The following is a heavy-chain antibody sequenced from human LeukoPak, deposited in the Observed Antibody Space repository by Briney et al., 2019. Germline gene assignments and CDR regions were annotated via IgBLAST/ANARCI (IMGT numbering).Heavy chain of an antibody. CDR2: ISSSSSYI. CDR3: ARSGYTWFGES. D-gene: IGHD3-10*01. V-gene: IGHV3-21*01. J-gene: IGHJ4*02. CDR1: GFTFSSYS. Sequence: GSLRPSCAASGFTFSSYSMNWVRQAPGKGLEWVSSISSSSSYIYYADSVKGRFTISRDNPKNSLYLQMNSLRAEDTAVYYCARSGYTWFGESWGQGTLVTVSS.